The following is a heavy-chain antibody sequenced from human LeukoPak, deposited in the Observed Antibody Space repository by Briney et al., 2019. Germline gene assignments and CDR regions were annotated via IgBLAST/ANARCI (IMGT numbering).Heavy chain of an antibody. CDR1: GFTFSGHG. V-gene: IGHV3-30*02. J-gene: IGHJ4*02. CDR3: AKDRGGCSSTSCYYFDY. CDR2: IRYDGNNK. Sequence: GGSLRLSCAASGFTFSGHGMHWVRQAPGKGLEWVAVIRYDGNNKYYADSVKGRFTISRDTSKNTLYLQMNSVRAEDTAVYYCAKDRGGCSSTSCYYFDYWGQGTLVTVSS. D-gene: IGHD2-2*01.